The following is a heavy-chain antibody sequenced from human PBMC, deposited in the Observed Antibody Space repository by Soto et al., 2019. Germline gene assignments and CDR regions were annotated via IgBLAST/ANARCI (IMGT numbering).Heavy chain of an antibody. CDR2: IYTGST. J-gene: IGHJ5*02. D-gene: IGHD2-21*01. V-gene: IGHV4-59*08. Sequence: QVQLQESGPGLVKPSETLSLICTVSGVSISNYYWSWIRQPPGKRLEWIGWIYTGSTTYNPSLKNRVTRTEDTSKNQFSLKLTSVTAADTAVYYCARHPLIAATTYNWFDPWGQGSLVTVSS. CDR1: GVSISNYY. CDR3: ARHPLIAATTYNWFDP.